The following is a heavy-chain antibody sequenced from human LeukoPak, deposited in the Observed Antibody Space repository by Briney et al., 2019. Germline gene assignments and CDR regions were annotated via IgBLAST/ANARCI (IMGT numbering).Heavy chain of an antibody. D-gene: IGHD2-15*01. V-gene: IGHV5-10-1*04. Sequence: GESLRISCKGSGYSFTSYWISWVRQMPGKGLEWMGRIDPSDSYINYSPSFQGQVTISADKSISTAFLQWSSLKASDTAIYYCARATSCSSGDCYAEYWGQGTLVTVSS. J-gene: IGHJ4*02. CDR3: ARATSCSSGDCYAEY. CDR1: GYSFTSYW. CDR2: IDPSDSYI.